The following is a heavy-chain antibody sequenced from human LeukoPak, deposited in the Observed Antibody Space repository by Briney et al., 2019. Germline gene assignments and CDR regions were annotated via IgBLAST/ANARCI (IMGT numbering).Heavy chain of an antibody. J-gene: IGHJ4*02. V-gene: IGHV1-18*01. CDR1: GYTFTNYG. Sequence: ASVKVSCKASGYTFTNYGIAWVRQAPGQGLEWMGWISTRSGDAQLAHSLQARVTMTTDTSTSTASMELGSLGSDDTAVYYCARDTDFSIDYWGQGSLVTVSS. D-gene: IGHD2/OR15-2a*01. CDR3: ARDTDFSIDY. CDR2: ISTRSGDA.